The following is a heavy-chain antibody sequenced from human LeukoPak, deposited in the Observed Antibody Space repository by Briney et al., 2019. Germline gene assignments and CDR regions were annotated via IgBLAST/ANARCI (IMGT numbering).Heavy chain of an antibody. Sequence: PGGSLRLSCAASGFTFSSYGMHWVRQAPGKGLEWVAVIWYDGSNKYYADSVKGRFTISRDNSKNTLYLQMNSLRAEDTAVYYCASQYSSGWYGFGYWGQGTLVTVSS. CDR3: ASQYSSGWYGFGY. V-gene: IGHV3-33*01. CDR1: GFTFSSYG. J-gene: IGHJ4*02. CDR2: IWYDGSNK. D-gene: IGHD6-19*01.